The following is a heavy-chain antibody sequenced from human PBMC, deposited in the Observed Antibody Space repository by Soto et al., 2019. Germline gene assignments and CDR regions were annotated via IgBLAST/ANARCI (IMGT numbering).Heavy chain of an antibody. CDR1: DDSINSDKYY. Sequence: SETLSLTCSVSDDSINSDKYYWGWIRQPPGKGLEWIGSIYYRGNAYYNPSLQTRVTISLDTSRSQFSLKLSSVTAADTAVYFCASARRGDAFDIWGQRTTVTVSS. CDR2: IYYRGNA. J-gene: IGHJ3*02. CDR3: ASARRGDAFDI. V-gene: IGHV4-39*07.